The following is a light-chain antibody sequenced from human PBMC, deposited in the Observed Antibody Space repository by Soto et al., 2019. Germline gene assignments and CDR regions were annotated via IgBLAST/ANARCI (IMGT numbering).Light chain of an antibody. V-gene: IGKV1-39*01. CDR1: QSISIY. CDR2: AAT. CDR3: QQSYSIPHT. Sequence: DIQMTQSPSSLSASIGDRLTITCRASQSISIYLNWYQQKPGKAPRLLIYAATSLQSGVPSRFSGGGSVADFTLTVSCLQPEDFATYYCQQSYSIPHTFGQGTKVEIK. J-gene: IGKJ1*01.